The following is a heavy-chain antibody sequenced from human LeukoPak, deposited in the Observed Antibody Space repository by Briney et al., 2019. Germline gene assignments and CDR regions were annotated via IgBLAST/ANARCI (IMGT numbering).Heavy chain of an antibody. J-gene: IGHJ6*03. Sequence: GSSVKVSCKASGGTFSSYATSWVRQAPGQGLEWMGVIIPIFGTANYAQKFQGRVTITTDESTSTAYMELSSLRSEDTAVYYCARGGDTATAHYYYYMDVWGKGTTVTVSS. V-gene: IGHV1-69*05. CDR2: IIPIFGTA. CDR3: ARGGDTATAHYYYYMDV. D-gene: IGHD5-18*01. CDR1: GGTFSSYA.